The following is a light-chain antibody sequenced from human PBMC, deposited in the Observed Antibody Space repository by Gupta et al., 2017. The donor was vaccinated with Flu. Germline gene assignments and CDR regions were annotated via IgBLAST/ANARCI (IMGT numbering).Light chain of an antibody. CDR3: SSYAGGNTVV. J-gene: IGLJ1*01. V-gene: IGLV2-8*01. Sequence: ALTQPPSASGSPGQSVTISCTGTSSDGGGYNFVSWYQQHPGKAPKIMIYEVSKRPSGVPDRFSGSKSGNTASLTVCGLQAEDEAYYYCSSYAGGNTVVFGTGTKVTVL. CDR2: EVS. CDR1: SSDGGGYNF.